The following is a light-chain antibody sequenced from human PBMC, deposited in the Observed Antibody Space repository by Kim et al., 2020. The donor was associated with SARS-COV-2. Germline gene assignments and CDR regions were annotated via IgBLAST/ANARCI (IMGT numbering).Light chain of an antibody. Sequence: PGERATLSCRASESVSSSFLAWYQLKPGQAPRLLIYAASSRATDIPDRFSGSGSGTDFTLTITRLEPEDFAVYYCHQYGRSPRTFGQGTKVDIK. CDR1: ESVSSSF. J-gene: IGKJ1*01. CDR3: HQYGRSPRT. V-gene: IGKV3-20*01. CDR2: AAS.